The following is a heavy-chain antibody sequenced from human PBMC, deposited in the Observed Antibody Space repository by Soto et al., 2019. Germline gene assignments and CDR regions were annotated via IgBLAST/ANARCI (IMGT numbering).Heavy chain of an antibody. J-gene: IGHJ6*02. CDR2: TYYRSKWYN. Sequence: PSQTLSLTCAISGDSVSSNSAAWNWIRQPPSRGLEWLGRTYYRSKWYNDYAVSVKSRITINPDTSKNQFSLQLNSVTPEDTAVYYCARDSLKGVKGYDVMSGYYYGMDVWGQGTTVTVSS. CDR3: ARDSLKGVKGYDVMSGYYYGMDV. V-gene: IGHV6-1*01. CDR1: GDSVSSNSAA. D-gene: IGHD5-12*01.